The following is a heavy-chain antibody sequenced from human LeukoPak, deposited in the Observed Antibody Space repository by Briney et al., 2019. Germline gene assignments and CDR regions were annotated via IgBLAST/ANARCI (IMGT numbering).Heavy chain of an antibody. J-gene: IGHJ4*02. CDR2: ISHSGSP. Sequence: PSETLSLTCGVSGGFIINGKWWSWVRQPPGKGLEWIGEISHSGSPNYNPSLKGRLTISVDTAKNQFSLKLSSVTAADTAVYYCARDSIAGYSLSWWGQGTLVTVSS. D-gene: IGHD3-9*01. CDR3: ARDSIAGYSLSW. CDR1: GGFIINGKW. V-gene: IGHV4/OR15-8*01.